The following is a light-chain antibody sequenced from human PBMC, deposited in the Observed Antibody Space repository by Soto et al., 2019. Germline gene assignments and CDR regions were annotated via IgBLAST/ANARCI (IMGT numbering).Light chain of an antibody. J-gene: IGLJ2*01. CDR3: YSCAGSRRVV. V-gene: IGLV2-23*01. CDR2: EGS. Sequence: QSALTQPASVSGSPGQSITISCTGTTSDVGSYNLVSWYQQHPGKAPKLMIYEGSKRPSGVSNRFSGSKSGNTASLTISGLQAEDEADYYCYSCAGSRRVVFGGGTKLTVL. CDR1: TSDVGSYNL.